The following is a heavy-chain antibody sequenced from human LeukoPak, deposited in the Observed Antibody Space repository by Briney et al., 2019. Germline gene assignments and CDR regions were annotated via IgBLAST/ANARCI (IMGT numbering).Heavy chain of an antibody. CDR2: ISYDGSNK. J-gene: IGHJ4*02. CDR1: GFTFSSYA. CDR3: AREVAHCGGDCYSLFDY. D-gene: IGHD2-21*02. Sequence: GRSLRLSCAASGFTFSSYAMHWVRQAPGKGREWVAVISYDGSNKYYADSVKGRFTISRDNSKNTLYLQMNSLRAEDTAVYYCAREVAHCGGDCYSLFDYWGQGTLVTVSS. V-gene: IGHV3-30-3*01.